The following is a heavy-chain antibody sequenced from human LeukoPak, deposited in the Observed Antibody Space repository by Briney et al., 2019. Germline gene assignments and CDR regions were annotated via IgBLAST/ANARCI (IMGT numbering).Heavy chain of an antibody. Sequence: GGSLRLSCAASGFTFSDYYMSWIRQAPGKGLEWVSYISSSGSTICYADSVKGRFTISRDNAKNSLYLQMNSLRAEDTAVYYCARADYSPYNWFDPWGQGTLVTVSS. CDR2: ISSSGSTI. D-gene: IGHD4-11*01. J-gene: IGHJ5*02. CDR3: ARADYSPYNWFDP. V-gene: IGHV3-11*01. CDR1: GFTFSDYY.